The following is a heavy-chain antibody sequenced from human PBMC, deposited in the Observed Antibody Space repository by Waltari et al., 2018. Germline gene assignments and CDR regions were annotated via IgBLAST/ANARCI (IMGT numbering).Heavy chain of an antibody. CDR2: IKQDGSAK. J-gene: IGHJ3*02. D-gene: IGHD6-19*01. CDR1: GFTFSSYW. V-gene: IGHV3-7*04. Sequence: EVQLVESGGGLVQPGGSLRLSCAASGFTFSSYWMTWVRQAPGKGLEWVANIKQDGSAKSYVDSVKGRFVSSRDNAENSLSLQMNSLKAEDTAVYYCARPFRSGWYDGSFDIWGQGTMVTVSS. CDR3: ARPFRSGWYDGSFDI.